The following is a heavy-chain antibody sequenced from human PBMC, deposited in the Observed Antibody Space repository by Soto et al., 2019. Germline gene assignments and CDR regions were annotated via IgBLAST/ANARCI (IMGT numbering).Heavy chain of an antibody. CDR3: ARDMCRAARLFYYYYYGMDV. CDR2: ISYDGSNK. CDR1: GFTFSSYA. J-gene: IGHJ6*02. V-gene: IGHV3-30-3*01. Sequence: PGGSLRLSCAASGFTFSSYAMHWVRQAPGKGLEWVAVISYDGSNKYYADSVKGRFTISRDNSKNTLYLQMNSLRAEDTAVYYCARDMCRAARLFYYYYYGMDVWGQGTTVTVSS. D-gene: IGHD2-15*01.